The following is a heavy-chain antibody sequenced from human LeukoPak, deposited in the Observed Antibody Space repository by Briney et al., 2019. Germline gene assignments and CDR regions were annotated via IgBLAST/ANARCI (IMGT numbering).Heavy chain of an antibody. V-gene: IGHV3-21*01. CDR2: ISTGSRYI. D-gene: IGHD3-10*01. J-gene: IGHJ5*02. CDR1: GFTFSTYD. CDR3: ARMAGSGTSYIIKKNWFDP. Sequence: GGSLRLSCAASGFTFSTYDMNWDRQAPGQGLEWVSSISTGSRYIYYADSVKGRFTISRDNAKNSLYLRMNSLRAEDTAVYYCARMAGSGTSYIIKKNWFDPWGQGTLVTVSS.